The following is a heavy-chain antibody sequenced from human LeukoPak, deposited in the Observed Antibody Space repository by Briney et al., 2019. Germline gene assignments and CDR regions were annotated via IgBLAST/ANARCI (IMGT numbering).Heavy chain of an antibody. D-gene: IGHD1-26*01. Sequence: KTSETLSLTCAVSGGSISSGGYSWSWIRQPPGKGLEWIGYVYHSGSTYYNPSLKSRVTISVDRSKNQFSLKLSSVTAADTAVYYCARGGSYYSVYYFDYWGQGTLVTVSS. J-gene: IGHJ4*02. CDR2: VYHSGST. V-gene: IGHV4-30-2*01. CDR3: ARGGSYYSVYYFDY. CDR1: GGSISSGGYS.